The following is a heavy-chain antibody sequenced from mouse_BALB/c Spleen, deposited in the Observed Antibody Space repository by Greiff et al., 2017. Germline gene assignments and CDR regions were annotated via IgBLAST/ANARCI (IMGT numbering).Heavy chain of an antibody. CDR1: GDSITSGY. CDR2: ISYSGST. J-gene: IGHJ2*01. CDR3: ARYRDYYGSSYYFDY. D-gene: IGHD1-1*01. Sequence: VQLQQSGPSLVKPSQTLSLTCSVTGDSITSGYWNWIRKFPGNKLEYMGYISYSGSTYYNPSPKSRISITRDTSKNQYYLQLNSVTTEDTATYYCARYRDYYGSSYYFDYWGQGTTLTVSS. V-gene: IGHV3-8*02.